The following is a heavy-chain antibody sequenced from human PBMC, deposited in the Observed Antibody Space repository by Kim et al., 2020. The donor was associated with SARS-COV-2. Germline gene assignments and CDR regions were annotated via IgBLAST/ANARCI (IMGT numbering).Heavy chain of an antibody. J-gene: IGHJ6*02. D-gene: IGHD5-12*01. CDR3: TTNIVATIVTYYYYYGMDV. V-gene: IGHV3-15*01. CDR2: IKSKTDGGTT. CDR1: GFTFSNAW. Sequence: GGSLRLSCAASGFTFSNAWMSWVRQAPGKGLEWVGRIKSKTDGGTTDYAAPVKGRFTISRDDSKNTLYLQMNSLKTEDTAVYYCTTNIVATIVTYYYYYGMDVWGQGTTVTVSS.